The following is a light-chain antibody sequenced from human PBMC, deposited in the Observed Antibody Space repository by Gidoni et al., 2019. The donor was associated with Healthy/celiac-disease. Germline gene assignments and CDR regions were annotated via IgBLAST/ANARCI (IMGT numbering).Light chain of an antibody. CDR3: QQYNNWPLT. CDR2: CAS. J-gene: IGKJ4*01. V-gene: IGKV3-15*01. CDR1: QSVSSN. Sequence: EIVMTQSPATLSVSPGERATLSCRASQSVSSNLAWYQQKPGQAPRLLIYCASTRATGIPAMFSGSGSGTEFTLTISSLQSEDFAVYYCQQYNNWPLTFGGGTKVEIK.